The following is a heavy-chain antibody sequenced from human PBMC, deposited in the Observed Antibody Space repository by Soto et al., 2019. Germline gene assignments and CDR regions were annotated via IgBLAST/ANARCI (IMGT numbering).Heavy chain of an antibody. CDR1: GYTFTNYG. J-gene: IGHJ4*02. CDR3: ARDRGFDDSSGYSTFFDY. V-gene: IGHV1-18*01. Sequence: GASVKVSCKASGYTFTNYGFSWVRQAPGQGLEWMGWISAYNGNANYAQKLQGRVTITADKSTSTVYMELSSLRSEDTAVYYCARDRGFDDSSGYSTFFDYWGQGTLVTVSS. D-gene: IGHD3-22*01. CDR2: ISAYNGNA.